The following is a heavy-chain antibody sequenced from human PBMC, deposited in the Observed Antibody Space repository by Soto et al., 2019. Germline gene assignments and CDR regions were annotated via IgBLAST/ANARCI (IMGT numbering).Heavy chain of an antibody. CDR1: GYTLTELS. D-gene: IGHD1-26*01. CDR3: ATGLSGSYYVTDY. Sequence: GASVKVSCKVSGYTLTELSVHWVRQAPGKGLEWMGGFDPEDGETIYAQKFQGRVTMTEDTSTDTAYMELSSLRSEDTAVYYCATGLSGSYYVTDYWGPGTLVTVSS. J-gene: IGHJ4*02. V-gene: IGHV1-24*01. CDR2: FDPEDGET.